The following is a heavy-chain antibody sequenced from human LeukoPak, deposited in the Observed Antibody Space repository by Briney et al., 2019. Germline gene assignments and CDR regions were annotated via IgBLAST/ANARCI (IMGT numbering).Heavy chain of an antibody. Sequence: SETLSLTCTVSGESIISSYFWSWIRQPAGKGLEWIGRIYNTGSTDFNPSLKSRVTMSVYTSKNQFSLKLSSVTAPDTAVYYCAKYASGSLVVWGQGTLVTVSS. V-gene: IGHV4-4*07. CDR3: AKYASGSLVV. D-gene: IGHD3-10*01. CDR1: GESIISSYF. CDR2: IYNTGST. J-gene: IGHJ4*02.